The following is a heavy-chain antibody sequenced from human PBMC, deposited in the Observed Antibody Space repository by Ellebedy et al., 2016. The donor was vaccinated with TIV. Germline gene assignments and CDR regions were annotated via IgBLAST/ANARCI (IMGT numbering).Heavy chain of an antibody. Sequence: AASVKVSCKASGGTFSSYAISWVRQAAGQGLEWMGIINPSGGSTTYAQNLQGRVTMTRDTSTTTVYMELSSLRSEDTAVYYCARDEGLGATAPLDYWGQGTLVTVSS. CDR1: GGTFSSYA. CDR3: ARDEGLGATAPLDY. D-gene: IGHD1-26*01. V-gene: IGHV1-46*04. CDR2: INPSGGST. J-gene: IGHJ4*02.